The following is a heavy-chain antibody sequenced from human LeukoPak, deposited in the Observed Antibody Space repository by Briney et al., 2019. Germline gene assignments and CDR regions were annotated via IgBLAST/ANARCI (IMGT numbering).Heavy chain of an antibody. CDR2: ISGSGGST. D-gene: IGHD3-22*01. CDR3: AKDPLGIYDSSGYYGGYYFDY. V-gene: IGHV3-23*01. Sequence: GGSLRLSCAASGFTFSSYAMSSVRQAPGKGLEWVSAISGSGGSTYYADSVKGRFTISRDNSKNTLYLQMNSLRAEDTAVYYCAKDPLGIYDSSGYYGGYYFDYWGQGTLVTVSS. CDR1: GFTFSSYA. J-gene: IGHJ4*02.